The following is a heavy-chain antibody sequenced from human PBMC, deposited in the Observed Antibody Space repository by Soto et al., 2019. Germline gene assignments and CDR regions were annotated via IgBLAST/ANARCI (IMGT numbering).Heavy chain of an antibody. CDR1: VYPISSGYY. Sequence: SETLSLTCAVSVYPISSGYYWGWIRHPPGKGLEWIGSIYHSGRTYYNPSLKSRLTISLDTSKNQFSLKLTSVAAEDTALYFCETTSGSFPCWGQGTLVTGSS. CDR3: ETTSGSFPC. D-gene: IGHD1-26*01. V-gene: IGHV4-38-2*01. CDR2: IYHSGRT. J-gene: IGHJ4*02.